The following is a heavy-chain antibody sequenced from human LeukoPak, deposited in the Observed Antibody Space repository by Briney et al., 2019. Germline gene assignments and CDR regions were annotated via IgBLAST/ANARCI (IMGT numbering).Heavy chain of an antibody. Sequence: SETLSLTCAVYGGSFSGYYWSWIRQSPEKGLEWIGEINHSGITNYNPSLKSRVTMSVDTSKRHFSLNLRSVTAADTAVYYCARNPGDRKMIDSPHVWGQGTLVTVSS. J-gene: IGHJ3*01. V-gene: IGHV4-34*01. D-gene: IGHD3-22*01. CDR3: ARNPGDRKMIDSPHV. CDR1: GGSFSGYY. CDR2: INHSGIT.